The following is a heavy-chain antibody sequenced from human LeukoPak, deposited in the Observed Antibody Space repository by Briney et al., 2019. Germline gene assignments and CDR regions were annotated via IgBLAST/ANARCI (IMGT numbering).Heavy chain of an antibody. J-gene: IGHJ4*02. Sequence: PGGSLRLSCAASEFSVGSNYMTWVRQAPGGGLEWVAYIKQDGSEKYYVDSVEGRFTISRDNARNSLYLQMNSLRAEDTAVYYCARDMVRGVFTTRTIDYWGQGTLVTVSS. CDR1: EFSVGSNY. V-gene: IGHV3-7*01. D-gene: IGHD3-10*01. CDR2: IKQDGSEK. CDR3: ARDMVRGVFTTRTIDY.